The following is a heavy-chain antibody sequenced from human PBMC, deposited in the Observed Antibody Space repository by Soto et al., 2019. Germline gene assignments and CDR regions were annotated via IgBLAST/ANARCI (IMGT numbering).Heavy chain of an antibody. CDR3: TREVVGSTVGGMDV. CDR1: GFTFSSYW. V-gene: IGHV3-74*01. CDR2: INSDGSST. D-gene: IGHD2-15*01. Sequence: EAQLVEAGGGLVQPGGSLRLSCAASGFTFSSYWMHWVRQAPGKGLVWVSRINSDGSSTAHADSVKGRFTISRDNAKNTLYLQMTSLGVEDTAVYYCTREVVGSTVGGMDVWGQGTTVTVSS. J-gene: IGHJ6*02.